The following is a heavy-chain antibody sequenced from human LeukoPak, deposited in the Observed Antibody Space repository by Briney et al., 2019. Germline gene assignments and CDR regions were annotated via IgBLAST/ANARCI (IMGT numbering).Heavy chain of an antibody. CDR3: ARDQVVRGVISSYYYYGMDV. CDR1: GGTFSSYA. CDR2: IIPILGIA. V-gene: IGHV1-69*04. Sequence: GASVKVSCKASGGTFSSYAISWVRQAPGQGLEWMGRIIPILGIANYAQKPQGRVTMTTDTSTSTAYMELRSLRSDDTAVYYCARDQVVRGVISSYYYYGMDVWGQGTTVTVSS. J-gene: IGHJ6*02. D-gene: IGHD3-10*01.